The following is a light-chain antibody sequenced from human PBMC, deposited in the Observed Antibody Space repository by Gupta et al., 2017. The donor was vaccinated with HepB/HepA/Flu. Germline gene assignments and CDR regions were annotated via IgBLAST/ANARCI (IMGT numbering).Light chain of an antibody. J-gene: IGLJ2*01. V-gene: IGLV2-14*03. CDR3: SSDTTSSAV. CDR2: DVS. Sequence: QSALTQPASVSGSPGQSITISCTGTSSDIGGYNFVSWHQQYPGKAPKLMLFDVSDRPSGVSNRFSGTKSGNTASLTISGLQAEDEAVYYCSSDTTSSAVFGGGTKVTVL. CDR1: SSDIGGYNF.